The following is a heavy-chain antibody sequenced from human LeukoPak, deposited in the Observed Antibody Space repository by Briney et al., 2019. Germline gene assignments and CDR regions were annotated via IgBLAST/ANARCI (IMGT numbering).Heavy chain of an antibody. CDR3: AGEYQLLGGVNWFDP. J-gene: IGHJ5*02. V-gene: IGHV3-11*01. CDR1: GFTFSDYY. D-gene: IGHD2-2*01. CDR2: ISSSGSTI. Sequence: PGGSLRLSCAASGFTFSDYYMSWIRQAPGKGLEWVSYISSSGSTIYYADSVKGRFTISRDNAKNSLYLQMNSLRAEDTAVYYCAGEYQLLGGVNWFDPWGQGTLVTVSS.